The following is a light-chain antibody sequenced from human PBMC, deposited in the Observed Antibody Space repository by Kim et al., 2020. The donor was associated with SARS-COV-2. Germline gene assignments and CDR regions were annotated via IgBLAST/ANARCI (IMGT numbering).Light chain of an antibody. V-gene: IGLV1-40*01. Sequence: QSVLTQPPSVSGAPGQRVTISCIGTSSNIGAGFDVQWYQQVPGTAPKLLIYANKQRPSGVPDRFSGSKSGTSASLVITGLQAVDEADYYCQSYDTTLSGRVFGGGTKLAVL. CDR2: ANK. CDR1: SSNIGAGFD. J-gene: IGLJ3*02. CDR3: QSYDTTLSGRV.